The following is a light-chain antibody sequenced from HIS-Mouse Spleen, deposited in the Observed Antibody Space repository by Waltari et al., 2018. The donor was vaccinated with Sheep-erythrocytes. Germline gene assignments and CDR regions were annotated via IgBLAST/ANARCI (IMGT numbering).Light chain of an antibody. Sequence: QSALTQPRSVSGSPGQSVTISCTGTSSDVGGYNYVSCYQQHPGKAPKLMIYDVSKRPSWVPDLFSGSKSGHTASLTISGLQAEDEADYYCCSYAGSYTWVFGGGTKLTVL. V-gene: IGLV2-11*01. CDR1: SSDVGGYNY. CDR3: CSYAGSYTWV. CDR2: DVS. J-gene: IGLJ3*02.